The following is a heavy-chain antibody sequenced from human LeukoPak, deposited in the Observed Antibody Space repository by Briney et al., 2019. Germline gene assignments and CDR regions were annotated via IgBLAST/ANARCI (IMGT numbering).Heavy chain of an antibody. D-gene: IGHD6-13*01. V-gene: IGHV3-30*18. J-gene: IGHJ4*02. CDR1: GFTFSSYG. CDR2: ISYDGSNK. CDR3: AKGSSWCGGDY. Sequence: GGSLRLSCAASGFTFSSYGMHWVRQAPGKGLEWVAVISYDGSNKYYADSVKGRFTISRDNSKNTLYLQMNSLRAEDTAVYYCAKGSSWCGGDYWGQGTLVTVSS.